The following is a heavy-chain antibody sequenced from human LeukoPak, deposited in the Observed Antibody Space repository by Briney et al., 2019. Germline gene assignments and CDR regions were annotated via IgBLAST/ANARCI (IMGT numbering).Heavy chain of an antibody. CDR2: ISGGGSTT. CDR3: AKSGDGYRFDY. J-gene: IGHJ4*02. V-gene: IGHV3-23*01. CDR1: RFTFSSYG. Sequence: PGRSLKLSCTASRFTFSSYGMSWVRQAPGKGLEWVASISGGGSTTYNTDAVKGRFTISRDYSKSTVSLQMSSLRVEDTAVYYCAKSGDGYRFDYWGQGTLVTVSS. D-gene: IGHD5-24*01.